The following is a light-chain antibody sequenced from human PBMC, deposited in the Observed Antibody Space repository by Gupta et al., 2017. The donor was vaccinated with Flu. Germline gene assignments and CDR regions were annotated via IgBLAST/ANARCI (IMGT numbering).Light chain of an antibody. J-gene: IGKJ2*01. Sequence: EIVLNQSPATQSLSPGERATLSSRASQSVSSYLAWYQQKPGQAPRLLIYDASNRATGIPARFSGSGSGTDFTLTISSLEPEDFAVYYCQQRSNWLPFGQGTKLEIK. CDR2: DAS. CDR3: QQRSNWLP. CDR1: QSVSSY. V-gene: IGKV3-11*01.